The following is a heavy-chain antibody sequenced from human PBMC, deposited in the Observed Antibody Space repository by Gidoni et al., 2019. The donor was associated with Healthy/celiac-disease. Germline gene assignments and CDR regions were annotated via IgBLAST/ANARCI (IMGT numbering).Heavy chain of an antibody. CDR2: IYTSGST. CDR1: GGSISSGSYY. J-gene: IGHJ4*02. V-gene: IGHV4-61*02. CDR3: ARFAFGKVVVAATN. D-gene: IGHD2-15*01. Sequence: QVQLQESGPGLVKPSQTLSLTCTVSGGSISSGSYYWSWIRQPAGKGLEWIGRIYTSGSTNYNPSLKSRVTISVDTSKNQFSLKLSSVTAADTAVYYCARFAFGKVVVAATNWGQGTLVTVSS.